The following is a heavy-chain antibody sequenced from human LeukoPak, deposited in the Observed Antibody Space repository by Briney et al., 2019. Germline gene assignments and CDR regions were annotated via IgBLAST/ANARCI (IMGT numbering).Heavy chain of an antibody. J-gene: IGHJ3*02. CDR1: GFTFSSYA. Sequence: PGRSLRLSCAASGFTFSSYAMHWVRQAPGKGLEWVAVISYDGSNKYYADSVKGRFTISRDNSKNTLYLQMNSLRAEDTAVYYCAATVTTDAFDIWGQGTMVTVSS. CDR2: ISYDGSNK. D-gene: IGHD4-11*01. CDR3: AATVTTDAFDI. V-gene: IGHV3-30-3*01.